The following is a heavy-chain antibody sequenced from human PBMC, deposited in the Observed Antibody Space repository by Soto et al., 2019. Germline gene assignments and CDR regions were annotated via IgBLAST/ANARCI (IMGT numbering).Heavy chain of an antibody. CDR1: GFTFSSYA. Sequence: EVQLVESGGGLVQPGESLRLSCAASGFTFSSYAMHWVRQAPGKGLEYVSAISNNGDSTYYANSVKGIFTISRDNSKNTLYLQMGSLRTEDMAVYYCARVLWFGTSDWYFDLWGRGTLVTVSS. CDR2: ISNNGDST. CDR3: ARVLWFGTSDWYFDL. J-gene: IGHJ2*01. D-gene: IGHD3-10*01. V-gene: IGHV3-64*01.